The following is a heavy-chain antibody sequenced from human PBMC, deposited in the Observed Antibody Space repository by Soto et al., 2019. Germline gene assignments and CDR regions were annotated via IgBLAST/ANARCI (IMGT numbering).Heavy chain of an antibody. Sequence: EVQLLESGGGLVQPGGSLRLSCAASGFSFSSYAMSWARQAPGKGLEWVSAISNSGGTTFYADSVKGRFTISRDNFKNTVSLQMSSLRAEDTAVYYCAKYVAVAGTALYGMDVWGQGTTVTVSS. J-gene: IGHJ6*02. V-gene: IGHV3-23*01. CDR1: GFSFSSYA. D-gene: IGHD6-19*01. CDR2: ISNSGGTT. CDR3: AKYVAVAGTALYGMDV.